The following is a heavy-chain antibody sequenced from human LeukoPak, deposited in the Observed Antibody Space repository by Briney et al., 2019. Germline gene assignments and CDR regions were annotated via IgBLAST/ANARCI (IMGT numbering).Heavy chain of an antibody. V-gene: IGHV4-61*01. J-gene: IGHJ3*02. Sequence: PSETLSLTCTVSGGSVSSGSYYWSWIRQPPGKGLEWIGYIYNSGSTNYNPSLKSRVTISVDTSKNQFSLKLSSVTDADTAVYYCATDPIAVAGGFDMWGQGTMVTVSS. D-gene: IGHD6-19*01. CDR1: GGSVSSGSYY. CDR2: IYNSGST. CDR3: ATDPIAVAGGFDM.